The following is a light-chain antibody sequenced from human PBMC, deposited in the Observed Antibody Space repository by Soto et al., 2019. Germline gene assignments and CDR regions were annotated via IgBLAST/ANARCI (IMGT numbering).Light chain of an antibody. V-gene: IGKV3-11*01. Sequence: ESVLTQSPATLSVSPGESATLSCRASQSVSSYLAWYQQKPGPPPRLLIYDASNRATGIPARFSGSGSGTNFTLTISSLEPEDFAVYYCQQRSDWITFGQGTRLEIK. CDR3: QQRSDWIT. CDR2: DAS. J-gene: IGKJ5*01. CDR1: QSVSSY.